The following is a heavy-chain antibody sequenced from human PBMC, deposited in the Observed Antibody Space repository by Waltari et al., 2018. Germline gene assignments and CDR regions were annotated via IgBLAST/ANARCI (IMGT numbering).Heavy chain of an antibody. V-gene: IGHV3-30*18. CDR3: AKDLTSSSV. D-gene: IGHD2-2*01. CDR2: ISYDGSSK. J-gene: IGHJ4*02. CDR1: FTLSSED. Sequence: QVQLMESGGGVVQPGRSLGLSCAEFTLSSEDVHWVRQAPGKGLEWVAVISYDGSSKYYADSVTGRFTVIRDTSKNTLFLQMNSLRVEDTAVYYCAKDLTSSSVWGQGTLVTVSS.